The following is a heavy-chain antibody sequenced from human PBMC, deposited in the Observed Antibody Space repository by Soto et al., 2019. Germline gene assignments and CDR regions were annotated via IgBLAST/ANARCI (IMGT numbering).Heavy chain of an antibody. CDR1: GYTFTGFD. CDR2: ISAYNGNT. CDR3: ARGYGVTTYSFDP. J-gene: IGHJ5*02. D-gene: IGHD4-4*01. V-gene: IGHV1-18*01. Sequence: ASVKVSCKTSGYTFTGFDISWVRQAPGQGLEWMGWISAYNGNTNYAQKLQGRVTMTTDTSTSTAYMELRSLRSDDTAVYYCARGYGVTTYSFDPWGQGTLVTISS.